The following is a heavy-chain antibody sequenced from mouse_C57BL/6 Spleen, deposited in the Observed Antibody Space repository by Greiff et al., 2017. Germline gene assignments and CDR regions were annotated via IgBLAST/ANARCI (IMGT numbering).Heavy chain of an antibody. Sequence: EVQLQQPGAELVKPGASVKLSCTASGFNINDSYMHWVKQRTEQGLEWIGRIVPVDGGTKYAAKFQGKGTITADTSSSTAYLQLSSLTSEDTAVYDGARRGSYDDGWFADGGQGSVVTVSA. CDR3: ARRGSYDDGWFAD. CDR1: GFNINDSY. D-gene: IGHD2-4*01. J-gene: IGHJ3*01. CDR2: IVPVDGGT. V-gene: IGHV14-2*01.